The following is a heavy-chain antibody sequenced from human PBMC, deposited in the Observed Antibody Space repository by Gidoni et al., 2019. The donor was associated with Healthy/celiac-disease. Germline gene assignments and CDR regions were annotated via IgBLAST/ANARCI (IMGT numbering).Heavy chain of an antibody. J-gene: IGHJ4*02. CDR1: GYSISSGYY. V-gene: IGHV4-38-2*01. CDR2: IYHSGSN. D-gene: IGHD3-3*01. Sequence: QVQLQESGPGLVKPSETLSLTCAVSGYSISSGYYWGWIRQPQGKGLEWIGSIYHSGSNYYNPSLKSRVSISVDTSKNQFSLKLSSVTAADTAVYYCARAPATYYDFWSGYYPAQGLVDYWGQGTLVTVSS. CDR3: ARAPATYYDFWSGYYPAQGLVDY.